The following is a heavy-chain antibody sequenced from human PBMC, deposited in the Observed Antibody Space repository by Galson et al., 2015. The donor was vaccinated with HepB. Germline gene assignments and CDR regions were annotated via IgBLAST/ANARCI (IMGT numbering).Heavy chain of an antibody. V-gene: IGHV3-11*01. CDR1: AFTFSDYY. D-gene: IGHD6-13*01. CDR2: ISRSGSTI. J-gene: IGHJ3*02. Sequence: SLRLSCAASAFTFSDYYMSWIRQAPGQGLEWVSYISRSGSTIYYADPVKGRFTISRDNAKNSLYLQMNSLRAEDTAVYYCARADSSSDAFDIWGQGTMVTVSS. CDR3: ARADSSSDAFDI.